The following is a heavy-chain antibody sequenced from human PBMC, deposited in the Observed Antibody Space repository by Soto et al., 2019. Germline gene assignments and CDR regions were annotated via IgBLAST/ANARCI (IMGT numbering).Heavy chain of an antibody. CDR1: GGTFSSYA. CDR3: ARDLGPPGYSYGYHYYGMDV. Sequence: GASLQVSCKASGGTFSSYAISCVRQAPGQGLEWMGGIIPIFGTANYAPKFQGRVTITADESTSTAYMELSSLRSEDTAVYYCARDLGPPGYSYGYHYYGMDVWGQGTTVNVS. D-gene: IGHD5-18*01. J-gene: IGHJ6*02. V-gene: IGHV1-69*13. CDR2: IIPIFGTA.